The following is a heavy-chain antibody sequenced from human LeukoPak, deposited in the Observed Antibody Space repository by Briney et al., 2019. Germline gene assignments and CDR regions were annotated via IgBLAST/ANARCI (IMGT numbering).Heavy chain of an antibody. CDR1: GGSISSGDYY. D-gene: IGHD3-10*01. CDR3: ARSMVRGVIDLPDY. J-gene: IGHJ4*02. Sequence: SETLSLTCTVSGGSISSGDYYWSWIRQPPGKGLEWIGYIYYSGSTYHNPSLKSRVTISVDTSKNQFSLKLSSVTAADTAVYYCARSMVRGVIDLPDYWGQGTLVTVSS. V-gene: IGHV4-30-4*01. CDR2: IYYSGST.